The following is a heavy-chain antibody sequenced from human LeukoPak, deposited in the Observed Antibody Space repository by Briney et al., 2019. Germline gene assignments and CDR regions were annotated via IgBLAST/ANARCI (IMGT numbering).Heavy chain of an antibody. CDR1: GGSINSXX. V-gene: IGHV4-61*02. D-gene: IGHD2-2*01. CDR2: VYTSGNT. CDR3: ARDRVPYYYMDV. Sequence: TVSGGSINSXXXXWNWXRQPAGXXXXXFGRVYTSGNTNYNPSLKSRVTISIATSKNQFSLKLSSVTAADAAVYYCARDRVPYYYMDVWGKGTTVTVSS. J-gene: IGHJ6*03.